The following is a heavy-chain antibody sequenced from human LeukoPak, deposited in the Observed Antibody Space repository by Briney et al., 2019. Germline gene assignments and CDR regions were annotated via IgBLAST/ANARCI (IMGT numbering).Heavy chain of an antibody. Sequence: GRSLRLSCAASGFTFSSYAMHWVRQAPGKGLEWVAVISYDGSNKYYADSVKGRFTISRDNSKNTLYLQMNSLKTEDTAVYYCVRHDGMILPVWGQGTLVTVSS. CDR1: GFTFSSYA. J-gene: IGHJ4*02. D-gene: IGHD3/OR15-3a*01. CDR2: ISYDGSNK. CDR3: VRHDGMILPV. V-gene: IGHV3-30-3*01.